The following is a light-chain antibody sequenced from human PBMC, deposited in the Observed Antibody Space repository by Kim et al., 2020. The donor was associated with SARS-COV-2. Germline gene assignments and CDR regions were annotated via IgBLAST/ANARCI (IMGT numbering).Light chain of an antibody. Sequence: GDRVTITCRASQSINKWLAWYQQKPGTAPKLLIYDASTLESGVQSRFSGSGSETEFTLTISSLQPDDLATYYCQQYHAYWTFGQGTKVDIK. CDR3: QQYHAYWT. CDR2: DAS. J-gene: IGKJ1*01. V-gene: IGKV1-5*01. CDR1: QSINKW.